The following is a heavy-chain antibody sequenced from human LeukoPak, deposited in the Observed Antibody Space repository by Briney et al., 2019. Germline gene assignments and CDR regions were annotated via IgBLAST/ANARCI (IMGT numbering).Heavy chain of an antibody. CDR1: GGTFSSYA. CDR2: IIPILGIA. Sequence: GASVKVSCKASGGTFSSYAISWVRQAPGQGLEWMGRIIPILGIANYAQKFQGRVTITADKSTSTAYMELSSLRSEDTAVYYCARVRYGSGSYYFDYWGQGTLVTVSS. CDR3: ARVRYGSGSYYFDY. J-gene: IGHJ4*02. D-gene: IGHD3-10*01. V-gene: IGHV1-69*04.